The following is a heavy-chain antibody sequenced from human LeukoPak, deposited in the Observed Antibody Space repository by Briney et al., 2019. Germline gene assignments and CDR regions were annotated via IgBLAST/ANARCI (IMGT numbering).Heavy chain of an antibody. D-gene: IGHD3-10*01. V-gene: IGHV4-59*01. CDR2: IYYSGST. J-gene: IGHJ4*02. CDR3: ARHLLWFREPNYFDY. Sequence: SETLSLTCTVSGGSISSYYWSWIRQPPGKGLEWIGYIYYSGSTNYNPSLKSRVTISVDTSKNQFSLKLSSVTAADTAVYYCARHLLWFREPNYFDYWGQGTLVTVSS. CDR1: GGSISSYY.